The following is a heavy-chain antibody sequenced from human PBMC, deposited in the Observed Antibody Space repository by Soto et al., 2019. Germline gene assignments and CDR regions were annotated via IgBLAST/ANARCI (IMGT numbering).Heavy chain of an antibody. V-gene: IGHV5-10-1*01. D-gene: IGHD3-16*01. CDR1: GYSFTKYW. Sequence: AESLKISCKGSGYSFTKYWISGVRQMPGKGLEWMGRIDPSDSYINYSPSFQGHVTISADKSINTAYLQWSSLRASDTAIYYCARHYICRGGDCYYYGMDVWGQGTTVTVSS. CDR3: ARHYICRGGDCYYYGMDV. CDR2: IDPSDSYI. J-gene: IGHJ6*02.